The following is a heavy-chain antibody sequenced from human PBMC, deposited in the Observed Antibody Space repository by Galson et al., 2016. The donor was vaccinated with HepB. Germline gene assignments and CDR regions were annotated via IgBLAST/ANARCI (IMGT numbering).Heavy chain of an antibody. CDR3: AKGSGRAGYNCVPIES. J-gene: IGHJ4*02. Sequence: SLRLSCAASGFTFSYYAMSWVRQAPGKGLEWVASIRGSGGDTYIADSVEGRFTISRDNSKNTVDLQMHSLKVEDTAVYFCAKGSGRAGYNCVPIESWGQGTLVTVSS. CDR1: GFTFSYYA. V-gene: IGHV3-23*01. CDR2: IRGSGGDT. D-gene: IGHD1-20*01.